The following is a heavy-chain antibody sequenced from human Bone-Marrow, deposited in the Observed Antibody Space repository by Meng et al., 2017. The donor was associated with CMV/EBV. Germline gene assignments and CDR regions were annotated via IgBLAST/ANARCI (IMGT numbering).Heavy chain of an antibody. CDR3: ARGPFGAVTYYFDY. CDR1: GFSLNTSGMR. D-gene: IGHD3-3*01. V-gene: IGHV2-70D*14. CDR2: IDWDDDK. J-gene: IGHJ4*02. Sequence: SGPTLVKPTQTLTLTCTFSGFSLNTSGMRVSWIRQPPGKALEWLARIDWDDDKLYSTSLKTRLTISKDTSKNQVVLTMTNMDPVDTATYYCARGPFGAVTYYFDYWGQGTLVTVSS.